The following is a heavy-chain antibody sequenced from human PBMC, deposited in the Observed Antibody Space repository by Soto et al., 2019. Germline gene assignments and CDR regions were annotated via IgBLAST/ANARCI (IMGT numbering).Heavy chain of an antibody. CDR2: IYWDDDK. V-gene: IGHV2-5*02. Sequence: QITLKESGPTLVKPTQTLTLTCTFSGFSLSTSGVGVGWIRQPPGKALEWLALIYWDDDKRYSPSLKSRLTITKDTSKNQVVLTMTNMDPVYTATYYCAHWMHYDFWSGYTYNWFDPWGQGTLVTVSS. J-gene: IGHJ5*02. CDR1: GFSLSTSGVG. D-gene: IGHD3-3*01. CDR3: AHWMHYDFWSGYTYNWFDP.